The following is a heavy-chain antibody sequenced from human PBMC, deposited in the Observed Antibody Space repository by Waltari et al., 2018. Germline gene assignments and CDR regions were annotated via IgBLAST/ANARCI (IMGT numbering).Heavy chain of an antibody. Sequence: EVQLVESGGGLVQPGGSLRLSCAASGFTFSNYWMGWVRQAPGRGLEVVADIKQDGSEKDYVDSVKGRLTISRDNAKNSLYLQMNSLGAEDTAVYYCGRDRGYGQSDSWGQGTLVTVSS. V-gene: IGHV3-7*03. CDR2: IKQDGSEK. D-gene: IGHD5-18*01. CDR3: GRDRGYGQSDS. CDR1: GFTFSNYW. J-gene: IGHJ4*02.